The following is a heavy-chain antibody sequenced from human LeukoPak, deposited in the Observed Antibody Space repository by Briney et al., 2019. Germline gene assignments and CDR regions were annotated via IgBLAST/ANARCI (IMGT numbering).Heavy chain of an antibody. J-gene: IGHJ4*02. CDR2: ISYDGSNK. Sequence: GGSLRLSCAASGFTFSCYGMHWVRQAPGKGLEWVAVISYDGSNKYYADSVKGRFTISRDNSKNTLYLQMNSLRAEDTAAYYCAKQVYSGYDFDYWGQGTLVTVSS. V-gene: IGHV3-30*18. CDR1: GFTFSCYG. CDR3: AKQVYSGYDFDY. D-gene: IGHD5-12*01.